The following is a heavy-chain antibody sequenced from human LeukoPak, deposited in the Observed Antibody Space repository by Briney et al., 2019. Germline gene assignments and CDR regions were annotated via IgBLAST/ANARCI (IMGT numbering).Heavy chain of an antibody. CDR2: INAYNGNT. CDR3: ARDLPGSRITISPFDP. CDR1: GYTLTSYG. J-gene: IGHJ5*02. Sequence: ASVKVSCKASGYTLTSYGISGVRQAPGQGLEWMGWINAYNGNTNYAQKLQGRVIMTTDTSTSTAYMELRSLRSDATAVYYCARDLPGSRITISPFDPWGQGTLVTVSS. V-gene: IGHV1-18*01. D-gene: IGHD3-3*01.